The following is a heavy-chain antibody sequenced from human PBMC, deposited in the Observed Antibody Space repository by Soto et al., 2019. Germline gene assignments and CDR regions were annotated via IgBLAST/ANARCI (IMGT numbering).Heavy chain of an antibody. CDR1: GGSISSYY. Sequence: SETLSLTCTVSGGSISSYYWSWIRQPPGKGLEWIGYIYYSGSTNYNPSLKSRVTISVDTSKNQFSLKLSSVTAADTAVYYCARVSSSWYYFDYWGQGTLVTVSS. J-gene: IGHJ4*02. D-gene: IGHD6-13*01. CDR3: ARVSSSWYYFDY. V-gene: IGHV4-59*01. CDR2: IYYSGST.